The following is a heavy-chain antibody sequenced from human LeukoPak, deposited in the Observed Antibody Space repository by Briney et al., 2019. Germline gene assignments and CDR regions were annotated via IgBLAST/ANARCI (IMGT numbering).Heavy chain of an antibody. CDR3: AKRLYSWVDAFDI. Sequence: GGSLRLYCAASGFTFSSYAMSWVRQAPGKGLEWVSAISGSGGSTYYADSVKGRFTISRDNSKNTLYLQMNSQRAEDTAVYYCAKRLYSWVDAFDIWGQGTMVTVSS. CDR2: ISGSGGST. V-gene: IGHV3-23*01. J-gene: IGHJ3*02. CDR1: GFTFSSYA. D-gene: IGHD5-18*01.